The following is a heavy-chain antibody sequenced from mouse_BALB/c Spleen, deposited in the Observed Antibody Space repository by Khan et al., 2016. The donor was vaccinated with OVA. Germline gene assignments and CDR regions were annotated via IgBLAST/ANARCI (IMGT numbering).Heavy chain of an antibody. V-gene: IGHV9-1*02. D-gene: IGHD6-2*01. CDR2: INTYTGEP. Sequence: QIQLVQSGPELKKPGETVKISCKASGFTFTNYGMNWVKQAPGKDLTWMGWINTYTGEPTYGDDFKGRFVLSLETSASTAYLQISNLINEDMATYFCARISSYWYSDFWGAGTTVTVSS. CDR1: GFTFTNYG. J-gene: IGHJ1*01. CDR3: ARISSYWYSDF.